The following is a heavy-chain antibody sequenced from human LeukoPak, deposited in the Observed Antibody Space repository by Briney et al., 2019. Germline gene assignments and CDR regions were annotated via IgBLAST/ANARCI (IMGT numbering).Heavy chain of an antibody. CDR3: TRVPLYGSGSANWFDP. J-gene: IGHJ5*02. CDR1: GFTFGDYA. Sequence: GGSLRLSCTASGFTFGDYAMSWVRQAPGKGREWVGFIRSKAYGGTTEYAASVKGRFTISRDDSKSIAYLQMNSLKTEDTAVYYCTRVPLYGSGSANWFDPWGQGTLVTVSS. D-gene: IGHD3-10*01. V-gene: IGHV3-49*04. CDR2: IRSKAYGGTT.